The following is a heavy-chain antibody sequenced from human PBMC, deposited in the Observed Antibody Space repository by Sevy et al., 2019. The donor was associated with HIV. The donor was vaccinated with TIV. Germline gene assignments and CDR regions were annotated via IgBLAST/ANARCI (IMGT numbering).Heavy chain of an antibody. Sequence: SETLSLTCTVSGGSISSYYWSWIRQPPGKGLGWFGYIYYSGSTNYNPSLKSRVTISVDTSKSQFSLKLSSVTAADTAVYYCARERQLVLDYWGQGTLVTVSS. CDR3: ARERQLVLDY. D-gene: IGHD6-13*01. CDR1: GGSISSYY. V-gene: IGHV4-59*01. J-gene: IGHJ4*02. CDR2: IYYSGST.